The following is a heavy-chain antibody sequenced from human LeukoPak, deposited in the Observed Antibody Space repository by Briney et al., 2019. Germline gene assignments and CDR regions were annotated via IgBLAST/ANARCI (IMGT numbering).Heavy chain of an antibody. V-gene: IGHV3-30-3*01. Sequence: GGSLRLSCAASGFTFSSYAMHWVRQAPGKGLEWVAVISYDGSNKYYADSVKGRFTISRDNSKSTLYLQMNSLRAEDTAVYYCARDMVLYYDSSGDDAFDIWGQGTMVTVSS. J-gene: IGHJ3*02. CDR2: ISYDGSNK. CDR3: ARDMVLYYDSSGDDAFDI. CDR1: GFTFSSYA. D-gene: IGHD3-22*01.